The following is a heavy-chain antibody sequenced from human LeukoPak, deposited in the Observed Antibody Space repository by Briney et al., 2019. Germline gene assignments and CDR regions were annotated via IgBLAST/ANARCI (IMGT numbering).Heavy chain of an antibody. V-gene: IGHV5-51*01. J-gene: IGHJ4*02. CDR1: GYSFNTYW. CDR2: IYPGDSDT. CDR3: ARSPRSSGWYKD. D-gene: IGHD6-19*01. Sequence: GESLKVSCKGSGYSFNTYWIGWVRQMPGKGLEWMGIIYPGDSDTKYSPSFQGQVTISADKSISTAYLQWSSLKASDTAMYYCARSPRSSGWYKDWGQGTLVTVSS.